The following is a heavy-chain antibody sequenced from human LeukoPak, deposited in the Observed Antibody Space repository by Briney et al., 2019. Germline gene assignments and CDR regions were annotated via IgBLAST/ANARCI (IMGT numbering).Heavy chain of an antibody. CDR2: ITDSGRKT. CDR1: GLTFSNYA. CDR3: AKITKATTPNY. J-gene: IGHJ4*02. Sequence: PGGSLRLSCAVSGLTFSNYAMNWVRQASGKGLEWVSGITDSGRKTYYADSVKGRFSISRDNSRNTVYLQMSDLRAEDTAVYYCAKITKATTPNYCGRGTLVTVSS. D-gene: IGHD4-17*01. V-gene: IGHV3-23*01.